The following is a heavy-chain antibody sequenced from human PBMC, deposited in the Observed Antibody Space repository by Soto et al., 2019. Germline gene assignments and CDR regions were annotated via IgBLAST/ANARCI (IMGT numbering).Heavy chain of an antibody. Sequence: VGSLRLSCAASGFTFSSYGMHWVRQAPGKGLEWVAVISYDGSNKYYADSVKGRFTISRDNSKNTLYLQMNSLRAEDTAVYYWATSRAPREYGLHVWGQATTLTCSS. CDR2: ISYDGSNK. CDR1: GFTFSSYG. CDR3: ATSRAPREYGLHV. J-gene: IGHJ6*02. D-gene: IGHD1-26*01. V-gene: IGHV3-30*03.